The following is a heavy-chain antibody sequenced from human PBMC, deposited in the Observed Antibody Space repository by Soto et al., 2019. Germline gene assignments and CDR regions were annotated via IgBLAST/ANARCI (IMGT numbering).Heavy chain of an antibody. Sequence: SETLSLTCTVSGGSISSSSYYWGWIRQPPGKGLEWIGSIYYSGSTYYNPSLKSRVTISVDTSKNQFSLKLSSVTAADTAAYYFARRPLLWFGETQFYYFDYWGQGTLVTVSS. D-gene: IGHD3-10*01. CDR3: ARRPLLWFGETQFYYFDY. J-gene: IGHJ4*02. V-gene: IGHV4-39*01. CDR1: GGSISSSSYY. CDR2: IYYSGST.